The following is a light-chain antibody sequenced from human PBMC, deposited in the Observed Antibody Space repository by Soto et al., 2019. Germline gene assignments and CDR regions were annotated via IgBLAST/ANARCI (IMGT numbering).Light chain of an antibody. CDR1: QSISCY. V-gene: IGKV1-9*01. CDR3: QQYNSYLWT. CDR2: AAS. J-gene: IGKJ1*01. Sequence: TQMSPPPSSMSASVGDRVTITCRASQSISCYLYWYHQKPGRAPKRLIYAASTMRSGVPLSFSGSGSGTSFTLTISSLQPEDFATYCCQQYNSYLWTFGQGTKVDIK.